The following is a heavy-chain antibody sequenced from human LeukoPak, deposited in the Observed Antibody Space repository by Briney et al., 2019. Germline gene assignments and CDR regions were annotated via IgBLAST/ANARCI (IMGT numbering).Heavy chain of an antibody. Sequence: TSETLSLTCTVSGGSISSGSYYWSWIRQPPGKGLEWIGEINHSGSTNYNPSLKSRVTISVDTSKNQFSLKLSSVTAADTAVYYCASSEYYYDSSGYRGGLFDYWGQGTLVTVSS. D-gene: IGHD3-22*01. J-gene: IGHJ4*02. CDR3: ASSEYYYDSSGYRGGLFDY. CDR2: INHSGST. CDR1: GGSISSGSYY. V-gene: IGHV4-39*07.